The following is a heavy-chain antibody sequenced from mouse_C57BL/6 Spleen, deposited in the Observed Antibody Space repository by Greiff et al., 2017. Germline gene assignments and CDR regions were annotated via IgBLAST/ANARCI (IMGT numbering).Heavy chain of an antibody. CDR1: GYSITSGYY. CDR3: ANWERGYFDY. D-gene: IGHD4-1*01. Sequence: EVHLVESGPGLVKPSQSLSLTCSVTGYSITSGYYWNWIRQFPGNKLEWMGYISYDGSNNYNPSLKNRISITRDTSKNQFFLKLNSVTTEDTATYYCANWERGYFDYWGQGTTLTVSS. V-gene: IGHV3-6*01. J-gene: IGHJ2*01. CDR2: ISYDGSN.